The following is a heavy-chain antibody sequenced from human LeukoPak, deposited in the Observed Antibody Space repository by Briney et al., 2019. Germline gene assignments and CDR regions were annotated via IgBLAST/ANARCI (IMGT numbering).Heavy chain of an antibody. CDR1: GGSFSGYY. D-gene: IGHD6-13*01. J-gene: IGHJ5*02. Sequence: SETLSLTCAVYGGSFSGYYWSWIRQPPGKGLEWIGEINHSGSTNYNPSLKSRVTISVDTSKNQFSPKLSSVTAADTAVYYCARVRIAAPSGHWFDPWGQGTLVTVSS. V-gene: IGHV4-34*01. CDR3: ARVRIAAPSGHWFDP. CDR2: INHSGST.